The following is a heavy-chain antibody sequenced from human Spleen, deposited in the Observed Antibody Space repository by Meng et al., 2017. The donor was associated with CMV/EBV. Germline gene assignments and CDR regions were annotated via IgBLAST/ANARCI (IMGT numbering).Heavy chain of an antibody. CDR1: GYSFISYW. CDR3: ARHTSPYYGMEV. CDR2: IYPRDSDT. Sequence: GGSLRLSCQGSGYSFISYWIGWVRQMPRQGLEWMGIIYPRDSDTRYNPSFRGQVIISADKSINTAYLQWSSLKASDTAIYYCARHTSPYYGMEVWGQGTTVTVSS. V-gene: IGHV5-51*01. J-gene: IGHJ6*02.